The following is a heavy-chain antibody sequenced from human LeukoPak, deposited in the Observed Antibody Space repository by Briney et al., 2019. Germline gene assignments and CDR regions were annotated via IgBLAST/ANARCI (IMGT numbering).Heavy chain of an antibody. CDR1: GFTFSTYG. V-gene: IGHV3-33*01. CDR2: DGNVK. CDR3: ARVLTVTFDS. Sequence: GRSLRLSCAASGFTFSTYGMHWVRQAPGKGLEWVALDGNVKVYADSVKGRFTISKDNSKNTLYLGMNSLRVEDTAVYYCARVLTVTFDSWGQGTLVTVSS. J-gene: IGHJ4*02. D-gene: IGHD4-17*01.